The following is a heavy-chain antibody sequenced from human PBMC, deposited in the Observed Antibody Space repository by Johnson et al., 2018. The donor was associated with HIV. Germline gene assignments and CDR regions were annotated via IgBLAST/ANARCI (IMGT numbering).Heavy chain of an antibody. D-gene: IGHD6-19*01. CDR1: GITFSRYG. J-gene: IGHJ3*02. V-gene: IGHV3-30*03. CDR2: ISYDGSNK. Sequence: QVQLVESGGGVVQPGRSLRLSCAAFGITFSRYGMHWVRQAPGMGLEWVIVISYDGSNKYYADSVKGRFTISRDNSKNTLYLQMNSLRAEDTAVYYCARDYGSGWYWAFDIWGQGTMVTVSS. CDR3: ARDYGSGWYWAFDI.